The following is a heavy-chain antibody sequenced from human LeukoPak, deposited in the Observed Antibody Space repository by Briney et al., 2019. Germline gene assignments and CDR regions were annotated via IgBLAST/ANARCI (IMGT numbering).Heavy chain of an antibody. V-gene: IGHV3-73*01. CDR1: GFTFSGSA. J-gene: IGHJ5*02. Sequence: GGSLKLSCVVSGFTFSGSAVHWVRQSSGKGLEWVGHIDKKDNLYATAYAESVKGRFTISRDDSKDTAFLHMDSLKTEDTALYYCTRDRGTYNWFDPWGQGTLVTVSS. CDR2: IDKKDNLYAT. D-gene: IGHD2-15*01. CDR3: TRDRGTYNWFDP.